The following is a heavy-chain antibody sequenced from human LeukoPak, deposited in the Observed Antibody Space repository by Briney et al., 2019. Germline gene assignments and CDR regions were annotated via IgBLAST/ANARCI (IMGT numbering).Heavy chain of an antibody. Sequence: GGSLRLSCAASGFTFSDYYMSWIRQAPGKGLEWVSYISSSGRTTYYADSVKGRFTISRDNAKNSLYLQMNNLRVEDTAVYYCARDLGVYDSSGYYNYWGQGTLVTVSS. D-gene: IGHD3-22*01. CDR3: ARDLGVYDSSGYYNY. V-gene: IGHV3-11*01. CDR2: ISSSGRTT. CDR1: GFTFSDYY. J-gene: IGHJ4*02.